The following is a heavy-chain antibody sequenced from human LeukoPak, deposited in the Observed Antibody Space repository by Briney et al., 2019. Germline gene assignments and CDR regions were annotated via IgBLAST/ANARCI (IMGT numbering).Heavy chain of an antibody. V-gene: IGHV1-18*01. Sequence: ASVKVSCKASGYTFTSYGISWVRQAPGQGLEWKGWISAYNGNTNYAQKLQGRVTMTTDTSTSTAYMELRSLRSDDTAVYYCARDLTSKYYDFRSGYQGDAFDIWCQGTMVTVSS. CDR1: GYTFTSYG. CDR2: ISAYNGNT. CDR3: ARDLTSKYYDFRSGYQGDAFDI. D-gene: IGHD3-3*01. J-gene: IGHJ3*02.